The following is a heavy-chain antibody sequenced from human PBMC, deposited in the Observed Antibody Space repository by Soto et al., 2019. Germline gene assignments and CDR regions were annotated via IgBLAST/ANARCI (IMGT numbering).Heavy chain of an antibody. Sequence: SETLSLTCTVSGGSISSGGYYWSWIRQHPGKGLEWIGYIYYSGSTYYNPSLKSRVTISVDTSKNQFSLKLSSVTAADTAVYYCARGKITIFGVVTVPVDYWGQGTLVTVSS. V-gene: IGHV4-31*03. J-gene: IGHJ4*02. CDR2: IYYSGST. D-gene: IGHD3-3*01. CDR3: ARGKITIFGVVTVPVDY. CDR1: GGSISSGGYY.